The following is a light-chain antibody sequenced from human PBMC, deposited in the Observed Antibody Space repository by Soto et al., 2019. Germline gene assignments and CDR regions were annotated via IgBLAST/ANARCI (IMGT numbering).Light chain of an antibody. CDR2: ENT. V-gene: IGLV1-51*02. CDR3: GTWDSSLSAGV. CDR1: SSNIENHY. Sequence: QSVLTQPPSVSAAPGQKVTISCSGGSSNIENHYASWYQHLPGTAPKLLIYENTKRPSGIPDRFSGSKSGTSATLGITGLQTGDEADYYCGTWDSSLSAGVFGGGTQLTVL. J-gene: IGLJ3*02.